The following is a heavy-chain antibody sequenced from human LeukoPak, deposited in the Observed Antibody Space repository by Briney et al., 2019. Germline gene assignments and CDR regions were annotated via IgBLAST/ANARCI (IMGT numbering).Heavy chain of an antibody. CDR2: INHSGST. J-gene: IGHJ6*02. D-gene: IGHD3-22*01. V-gene: IGHV4-34*01. CDR1: GGSFSGYY. Sequence: SETLSLTCAVYGGSFSGYYWSWIRQPPGKGLEWIGEINHSGSTYYNPSLKSRVTISLDTSKNQFSLKLSSVTAADTAVYYCARGVYDSSGYYYGMDVWGQGTTVTVSS. CDR3: ARGVYDSSGYYYGMDV.